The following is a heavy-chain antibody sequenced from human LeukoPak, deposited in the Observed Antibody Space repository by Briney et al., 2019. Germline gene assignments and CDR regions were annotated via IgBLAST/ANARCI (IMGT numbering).Heavy chain of an antibody. CDR1: GFTFSSYG. J-gene: IGHJ4*02. V-gene: IGHV3-33*01. CDR2: IWYDGSKK. CDR3: ARDLEAANTYYFDY. Sequence: GGSLRLSCAASGFTFSSYGMHWVRQAPGKGLEWGALIWYDGSKKFYTDSVKGRFTISRDNSKNTVYLQVNSLRDEDTAVYYCARDLEAANTYYFDYWGQGTMVTVSS. D-gene: IGHD6-13*01.